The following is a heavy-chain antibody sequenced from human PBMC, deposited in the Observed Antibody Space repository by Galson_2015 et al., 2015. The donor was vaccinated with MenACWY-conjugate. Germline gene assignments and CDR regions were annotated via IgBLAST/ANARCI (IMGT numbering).Heavy chain of an antibody. CDR3: VRKGYSGYDFDY. CDR1: GFTFSDYY. CDR2: ISSSGSYT. J-gene: IGHJ4*02. V-gene: IGHV3-11*03. D-gene: IGHD5-12*01. Sequence: SLRLSCAASGFTFSDYYMSWIRQAPGKGLQWVSYISSSGSYTNFADSVKGRFTISRDNAKNSLYLQVNSLRAEDTAVYYCVRKGYSGYDFDYWGQGTLVTVSS.